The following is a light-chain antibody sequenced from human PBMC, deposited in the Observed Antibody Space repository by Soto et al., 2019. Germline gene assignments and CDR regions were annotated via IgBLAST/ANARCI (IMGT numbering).Light chain of an antibody. CDR3: QQYNNWPPIT. V-gene: IGKV3-15*01. CDR1: QSVRSD. CDR2: GVS. J-gene: IGKJ4*01. Sequence: EIVMTQSPATLSVSPGEGATLSCRASQSVRSDLAWYQHKPGLAPRLLIYGVSTRATGIPVRFSGSGSGTEFTLSISSLQSEDFAVYYCQQYNNWPPITFGGGTKVDIK.